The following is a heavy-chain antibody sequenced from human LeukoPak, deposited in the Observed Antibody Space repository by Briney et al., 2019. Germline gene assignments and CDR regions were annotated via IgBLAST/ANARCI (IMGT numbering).Heavy chain of an antibody. CDR1: GFTFSSYW. Sequence: GGSLRLSCAASGFTFSSYWMSWVRQAPGKGLEWVANIKQDGSEKYYVDSVKGRFTISRDNAKNSLYLQMNSLRAEDMALYYCAKVQEPRTMSPFDYWGQGTLVTVSS. V-gene: IGHV3-7*03. CDR3: AKVQEPRTMSPFDY. J-gene: IGHJ4*02. D-gene: IGHD1-14*01. CDR2: IKQDGSEK.